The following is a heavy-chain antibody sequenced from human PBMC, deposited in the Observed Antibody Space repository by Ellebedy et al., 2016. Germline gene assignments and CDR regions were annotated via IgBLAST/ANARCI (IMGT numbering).Heavy chain of an antibody. V-gene: IGHV3-7*01. CDR3: ARVSGRRDFDY. CDR1: GFTVSSNY. D-gene: IGHD2-15*01. Sequence: GGSLRLSXAASGFTVSSNYMSWVRQAPGKGLEWVANIKQDGSEKYYVDSVKGRFTISRDNAKNSLYLQMNSLRAEDTAVYYCARVSGRRDFDYWGQGTLVTVSS. CDR2: IKQDGSEK. J-gene: IGHJ4*02.